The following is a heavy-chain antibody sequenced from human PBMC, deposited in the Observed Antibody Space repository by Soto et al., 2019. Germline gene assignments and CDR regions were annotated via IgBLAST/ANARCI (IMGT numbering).Heavy chain of an antibody. J-gene: IGHJ4*02. CDR3: ARGNYDFWSGTGPIDY. CDR1: GFTFSSYS. Sequence: EVQLVESGGGLVKPGGSLRLSCAASGFTFSSYSMNWVRQAPGKGLEWVSSISSSSSYIYYADSVKGRFTISRDNAKQSLYLQMNSLRAEDTAVYYCARGNYDFWSGTGPIDYWGQGTLVTVSS. D-gene: IGHD3-3*01. V-gene: IGHV3-21*01. CDR2: ISSSSSYI.